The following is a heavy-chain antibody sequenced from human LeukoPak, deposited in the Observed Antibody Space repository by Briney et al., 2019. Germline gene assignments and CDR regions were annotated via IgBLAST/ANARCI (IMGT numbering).Heavy chain of an antibody. CDR2: IYYSGST. J-gene: IGHJ6*02. V-gene: IGHV4-31*11. D-gene: IGHD3-3*01. Sequence: PSETLSLTCAVYGGSFSGYYWSWIRQHPGKGLEWIGYIYYSGSTYYNPSLKSRVTISVDTSKNQFSLKLSSVTAADTAVYYCARNWRFDYYYGMDVWGQGTTVTVSS. CDR3: ARNWRFDYYYGMDV. CDR1: GGSFSGYY.